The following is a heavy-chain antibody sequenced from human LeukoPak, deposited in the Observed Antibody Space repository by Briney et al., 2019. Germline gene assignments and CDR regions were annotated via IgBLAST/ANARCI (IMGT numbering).Heavy chain of an antibody. D-gene: IGHD5-24*01. CDR1: GFTFSSYA. CDR2: ISGSGGST. V-gene: IGHV3-23*01. J-gene: IGHJ4*02. Sequence: PGGSLRLSCAASGFTFSSYAMSWVRQAPGKGLEWVSAISGSGGSTYYADSVKGRFTISRDSSKNTLYLQMNSLRAEDTAVYYCAKDREEVEMATIVDYWGQGTLVTVSS. CDR3: AKDREEVEMATIVDY.